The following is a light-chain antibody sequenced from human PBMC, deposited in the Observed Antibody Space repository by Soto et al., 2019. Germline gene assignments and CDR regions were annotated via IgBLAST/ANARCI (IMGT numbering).Light chain of an antibody. CDR2: KAS. J-gene: IGKJ1*01. CDR1: QSISSW. Sequence: DIQMTQSPSTLSASVGDRVTITCRASQSISSWLAWYQQKPGKAPKLLIYKASSLESGVPSRFSGSGSGTEFTLTISHLQPDDFATFYFQHYNSYPWTFGQGTKVEIK. CDR3: QHYNSYPWT. V-gene: IGKV1-5*03.